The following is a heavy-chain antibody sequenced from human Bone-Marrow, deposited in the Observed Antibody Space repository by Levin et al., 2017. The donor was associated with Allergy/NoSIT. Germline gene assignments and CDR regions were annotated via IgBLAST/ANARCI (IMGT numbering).Heavy chain of an antibody. D-gene: IGHD1/OR15-1a*01. CDR3: GRGNKGIDY. CDR1: GGSLSSGDYY. CDR2: IYHTGAT. V-gene: IGHV4-30-4*01. J-gene: IGHJ4*02. Sequence: SETLSLTCTVSGGSLSSGDYYWTWIRQPPGKGLEWIGYIYHTGATYYNPSLKTRLTMSVDTSKNQFSLNLNSVTVADTAVYYCGRGNKGIDYWGQGTLVTVSS.